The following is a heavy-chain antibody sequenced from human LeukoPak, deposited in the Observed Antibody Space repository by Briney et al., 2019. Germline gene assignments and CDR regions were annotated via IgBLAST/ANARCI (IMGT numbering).Heavy chain of an antibody. CDR2: IYTSGST. CDR3: ARGRTRSITMIVVVTKTGWFDP. D-gene: IGHD3-22*01. J-gene: IGHJ5*02. Sequence: SETLSLTCTVSGGSISSYYWSWIRQPAGKGLEWIGRIYTSGSTNYNPSLKSRVTISVDTSKNQFPLKLSSVTAADTAVYYCARGRTRSITMIVVVTKTGWFDPWGQGTLVTVSS. V-gene: IGHV4-4*07. CDR1: GGSISSYY.